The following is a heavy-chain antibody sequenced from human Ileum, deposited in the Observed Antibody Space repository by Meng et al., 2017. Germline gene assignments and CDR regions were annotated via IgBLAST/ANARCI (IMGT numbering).Heavy chain of an antibody. CDR2: ISYDGSNK. J-gene: IGHJ3*02. D-gene: IGHD2-21*02. CDR1: GFTFSSYA. Sequence: GESLKISCAASGFTFSSYAMHGVRQAPGKGLEWVAVISYDGSNKYYADSVKGRFTISRDNSKNTLYLQMNSLRAEDKAVYYCARQEYCGGDCYSDAFDIWGQGTMVTVSS. V-gene: IGHV3-30*04. CDR3: ARQEYCGGDCYSDAFDI.